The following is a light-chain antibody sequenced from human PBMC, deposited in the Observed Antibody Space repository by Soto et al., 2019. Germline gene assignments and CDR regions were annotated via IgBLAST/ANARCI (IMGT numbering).Light chain of an antibody. CDR2: ATS. Sequence: EIVMTQSPATLSVSPGERATLSCRASQSVSSNLAWYQQKPGQPPRLLIYATSTRATDIPARFSGSGSGTEFTLTISSLQSEDVAVYYCQQYNSWPPWAFGQGTKMDIK. CDR1: QSVSSN. J-gene: IGKJ1*01. V-gene: IGKV3-15*01. CDR3: QQYNSWPPWA.